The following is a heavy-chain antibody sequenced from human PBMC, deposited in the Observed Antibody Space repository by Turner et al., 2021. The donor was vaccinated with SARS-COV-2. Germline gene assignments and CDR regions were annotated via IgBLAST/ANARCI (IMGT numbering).Heavy chain of an antibody. J-gene: IGHJ3*02. Sequence: VQLVESGGGLVKPGGSLRLSCPASGFTFSSYTMDWVRQAPGKGLEWVSSISSSSSYIYYADSVKGRFTISRDNAKNSLYLQMNSLRAEDTAVFYCARQGDYYDSSGYYPDAFDIWGQGTMVTVSS. CDR2: ISSSSSYI. CDR3: ARQGDYYDSSGYYPDAFDI. V-gene: IGHV3-21*01. CDR1: GFTFSSYT. D-gene: IGHD3-22*01.